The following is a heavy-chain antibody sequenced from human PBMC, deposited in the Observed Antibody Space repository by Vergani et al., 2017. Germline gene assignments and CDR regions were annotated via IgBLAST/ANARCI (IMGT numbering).Heavy chain of an antibody. Sequence: VQLVESGGGLVQPGGSLRLSCAASGFTFSSYGMHWVRQAPGKGLEWVAVIWYDGSNKYYADSVKGRFTISRDNSKNTLYLQMNSLRAEDTAVYYCAKASGAIPPDAFDIWGQGTMVTVSS. CDR1: GFTFSSYG. V-gene: IGHV3-33*06. D-gene: IGHD1-26*01. CDR2: IWYDGSNK. CDR3: AKASGAIPPDAFDI. J-gene: IGHJ3*02.